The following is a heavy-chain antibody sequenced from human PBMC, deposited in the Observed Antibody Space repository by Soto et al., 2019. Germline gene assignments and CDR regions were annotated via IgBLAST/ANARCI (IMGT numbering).Heavy chain of an antibody. CDR1: MRAFSGYY. J-gene: IGHJ6*03. Sequence: SYSLWITVAYYMRAFSGYYLSFMLDTPGKGLEWIGEINHSGSTNYNPSLKSRVTISVDTSKNQFSLKLSSVTAADTAVYYCASPLGGTTHYYYMEVWGQGTTATVFS. D-gene: IGHD3-16*01. CDR2: INHSGST. V-gene: IGHV4-34*01. CDR3: ASPLGGTTHYYYMEV.